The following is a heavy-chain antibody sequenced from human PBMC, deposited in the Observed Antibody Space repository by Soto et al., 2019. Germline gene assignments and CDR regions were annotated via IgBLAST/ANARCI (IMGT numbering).Heavy chain of an antibody. V-gene: IGHV1-69*13. J-gene: IGHJ4*02. Sequence: GASVKVSCKASGGTFSSYAISWVRQAPGQGLEWMGGIIPIFGTANYAQKFQGRVTITADESTSTAYMELSSLRSEDTAVYYCARTPYYYDSSGYPLGNHYYFGYWGQGTLVTVSS. D-gene: IGHD3-22*01. CDR2: IIPIFGTA. CDR1: GGTFSSYA. CDR3: ARTPYYYDSSGYPLGNHYYFGY.